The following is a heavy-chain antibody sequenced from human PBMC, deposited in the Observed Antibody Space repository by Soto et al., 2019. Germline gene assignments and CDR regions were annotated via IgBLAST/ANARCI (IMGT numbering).Heavy chain of an antibody. CDR3: AKDDFTDRGDDYFDY. V-gene: IGHV3-23*01. D-gene: IGHD2-21*02. CDR1: GFSFTNFA. J-gene: IGHJ4*02. CDR2: IGASGDIT. Sequence: SLRLSCAASGFSFTNFAMSWVRQAPGKGLEWVAGIGASGDITWYADSVKGRLSISRDNSKNTLYLQLNSLRFEDTAVYYCAKDDFTDRGDDYFDYWGPGTLVTVSS.